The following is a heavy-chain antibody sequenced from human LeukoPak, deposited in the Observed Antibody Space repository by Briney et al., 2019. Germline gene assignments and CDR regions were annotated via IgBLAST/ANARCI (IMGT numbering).Heavy chain of an antibody. D-gene: IGHD1-26*01. J-gene: IGHJ4*02. CDR3: ARDQGGATRIDY. CDR2: INSDGRST. V-gene: IGHV3-74*01. Sequence: PGGSLRLSCAASGFTFNTYWMHWVRQAPGKGLVWVSRINSDGRSTSYADSVKGRFTISRDNAKKTLYLRMNSLRVEETAVYYCARDQGGATRIDYWGQGTLVTVSS. CDR1: GFTFNTYW.